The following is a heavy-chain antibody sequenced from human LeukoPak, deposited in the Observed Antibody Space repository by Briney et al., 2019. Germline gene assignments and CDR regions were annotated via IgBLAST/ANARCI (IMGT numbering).Heavy chain of an antibody. CDR2: MNEYGSEI. CDR1: GFIFRDFS. J-gene: IGHJ4*02. D-gene: IGHD2-2*01. CDR3: ARPRGCGSSRCNNFDY. Sequence: SGGSLRLSCSVSGFIFRDFSMSWVRQAPGKWLEWVAKMNEYGSEIFYVDSVKGRFTISRDNGKNSLYLQMNRLRAEDTAVYYCARPRGCGSSRCNNFDYWGQGTLVTVSS. V-gene: IGHV3-7*01.